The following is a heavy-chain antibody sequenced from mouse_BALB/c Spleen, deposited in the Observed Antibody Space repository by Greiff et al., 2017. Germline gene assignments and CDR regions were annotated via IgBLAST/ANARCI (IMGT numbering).Heavy chain of an antibody. V-gene: IGHV5-9-4*01. CDR3: AREVYDGAMDY. CDR2: ISSGGSYT. CDR1: GFTFSSYA. D-gene: IGHD2-12*01. Sequence: EVQGVESGGGLVKPGGSLKLSCAASGFTFSSYAMSWVRQSPEKRLEWVAEISSGGSYTYYPDTVTGRFTISRDNAKNTLYLEMSSLRSEDTAMYYCAREVYDGAMDYWGQGTSVTVSS. J-gene: IGHJ4*01.